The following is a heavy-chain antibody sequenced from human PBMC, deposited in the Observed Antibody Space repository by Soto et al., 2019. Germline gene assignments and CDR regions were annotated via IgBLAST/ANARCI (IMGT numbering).Heavy chain of an antibody. CDR3: ARVVEGITGTTWYYYGMDV. Sequence: SETLSLTCAVYGGSFIGYYWSWILQPPGKGLEWIGEINHSGSTNYNPSLKSRVTISVDTSKNQFSLKLSSVTAADTAVYYCARVVEGITGTTWYYYGMDVWGQGTTVTVAS. CDR1: GGSFIGYY. J-gene: IGHJ6*02. D-gene: IGHD1-7*01. V-gene: IGHV4-34*01. CDR2: INHSGST.